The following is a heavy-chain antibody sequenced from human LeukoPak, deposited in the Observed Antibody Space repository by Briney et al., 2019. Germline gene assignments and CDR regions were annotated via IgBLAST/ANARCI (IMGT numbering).Heavy chain of an antibody. J-gene: IGHJ4*02. V-gene: IGHV4-39*01. Sequence: KPSETLSLTCAVSGGSISSATSYWGWIRQPPGKGLEWLGRIYYSGSTFYNPSLKSRVTISVDTSKNQFSLRLSSVTAADTAVYYCARHGSTDYFDYWGQGTLVTVSS. CDR3: ARHGSTDYFDY. CDR1: GGSISSATSY. D-gene: IGHD2-2*03. CDR2: IYYSGST.